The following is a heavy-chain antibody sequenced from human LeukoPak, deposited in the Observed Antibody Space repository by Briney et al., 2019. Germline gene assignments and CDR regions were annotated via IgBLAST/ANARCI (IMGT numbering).Heavy chain of an antibody. CDR3: AKDSTTYSYGHDAFDI. Sequence: PGGSLRLSCAASGFTFSGYGMHWVRQAPGKGLEWVAVISYDGSNKYYADSVKGRFTISRDNSKNTLYLQMNSLRAEDTAVYYCAKDSTTYSYGHDAFDIWGQGTMVTVSS. D-gene: IGHD5-18*01. CDR2: ISYDGSNK. V-gene: IGHV3-30*18. J-gene: IGHJ3*02. CDR1: GFTFSGYG.